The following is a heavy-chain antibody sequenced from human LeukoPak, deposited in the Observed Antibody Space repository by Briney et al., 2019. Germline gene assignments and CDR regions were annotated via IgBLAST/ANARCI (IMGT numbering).Heavy chain of an antibody. Sequence: GRSLRLSCAASGFTFDDYAMHWVRRAPGTGLERVSGISWNSGSIGYADSVKGRLTISRDNAKNSLYLQMNSLRAEDTALYYCAKGYYYDSSGYYYWGQGTLVTVSS. V-gene: IGHV3-9*01. J-gene: IGHJ4*02. CDR2: ISWNSGSI. CDR3: AKGYYYDSSGYYY. CDR1: GFTFDDYA. D-gene: IGHD3-22*01.